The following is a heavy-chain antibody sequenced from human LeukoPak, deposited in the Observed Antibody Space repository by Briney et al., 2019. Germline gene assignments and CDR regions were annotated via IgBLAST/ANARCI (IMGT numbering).Heavy chain of an antibody. CDR3: ARGLDGNSIWYFDL. Sequence: PGGSLRLSCAASGFTFSSYEMNWVRQAPGKGLEWVSYISSSGSTIYYADSVKGRFTISRDNAKNSLYLQMNSLRVEDTAVYYCARGLDGNSIWYFDLWGRGTLVTVSS. V-gene: IGHV3-48*03. CDR2: ISSSGSTI. D-gene: IGHD4-23*01. CDR1: GFTFSSYE. J-gene: IGHJ2*01.